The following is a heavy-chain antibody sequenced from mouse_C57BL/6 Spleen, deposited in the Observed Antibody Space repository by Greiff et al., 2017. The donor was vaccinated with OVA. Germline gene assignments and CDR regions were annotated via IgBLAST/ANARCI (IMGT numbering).Heavy chain of an antibody. CDR3: ARSSDGYYY. Sequence: QVHVKQPGAELVMPGASVKLSCKASGYTFTSYWMHWVKQRPGQGLEWIGEIDPSDSYTNYNQKFKGKSTLTVDKSSSTAYMQLSSLTSEDSAVYYCARSSDGYYYWGQGTTLTVSS. CDR1: GYTFTSYW. CDR2: IDPSDSYT. V-gene: IGHV1-69*01. D-gene: IGHD2-3*01. J-gene: IGHJ2*01.